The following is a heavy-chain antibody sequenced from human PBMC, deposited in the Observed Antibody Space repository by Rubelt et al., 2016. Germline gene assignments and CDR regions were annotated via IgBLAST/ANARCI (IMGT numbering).Heavy chain of an antibody. D-gene: IGHD3-10*01. V-gene: IGHV3-23*04. CDR2: ISGSGGST. J-gene: IGHJ4*02. CDR3: AKDNYGRTFDY. CDR1: GFTFSSYA. Sequence: EVQLVESGGALVQPGGSLRLSCAASGFTFSSYAMSWVRQAPGKGLEWVSAISGSGGSTYCARYGKGRLTISGANSKTKVDLQRNSLGAEDTAVYYCAKDNYGRTFDYWGQGTLVTVSS.